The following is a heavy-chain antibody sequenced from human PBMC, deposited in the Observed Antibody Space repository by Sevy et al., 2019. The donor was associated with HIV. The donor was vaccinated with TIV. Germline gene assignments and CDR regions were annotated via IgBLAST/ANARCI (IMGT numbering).Heavy chain of an antibody. CDR1: GFSFNTYT. CDR2: VRSSGVYE. D-gene: IGHD1-26*01. CDR3: TRVPDSGGRGRADY. V-gene: IGHV3-21*01. J-gene: IGHJ4*02. Sequence: GGSLRLSCAASGFSFNTYTFYWVRQAPEEGLEWISSVRSSGVYENYADSVRGRFTISRDNAKNSLSLQMNGLRVEDTGVYYCTRVPDSGGRGRADYWGQGTRVTVSS.